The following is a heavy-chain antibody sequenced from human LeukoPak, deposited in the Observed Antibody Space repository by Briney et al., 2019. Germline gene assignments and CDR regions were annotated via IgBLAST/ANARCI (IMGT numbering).Heavy chain of an antibody. CDR2: IWYDGSNK. D-gene: IGHD3-3*01. V-gene: IGHV3-33*01. CDR3: ARVDRDPLRPLDI. CDR1: GFTFSSYG. Sequence: PGRSLRLSCAASGFTFSSYGMHWVRQAPGKGLEWVAVIWYDGSNKYYADSVKGRFTISRDNSKNTLYLQMNSLRAEDTAVYYCARVDRDPLRPLDIWGQGTMVTVSS. J-gene: IGHJ3*02.